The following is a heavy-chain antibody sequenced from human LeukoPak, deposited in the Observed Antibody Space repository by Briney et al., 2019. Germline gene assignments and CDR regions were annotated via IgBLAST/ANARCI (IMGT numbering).Heavy chain of an antibody. D-gene: IGHD4-17*01. CDR2: IYYSGST. CDR3: ARATVTAEYFDY. V-gene: IGHV4-59*01. J-gene: IGHJ4*02. Sequence: KSSETLSLTCTVSGGSISSYYWSWLRQPPGKGLEWIGYIYYSGSTNYNPSLKSRVTISVDTSKNQFSLKLSSVTAADTAVYYCARATVTAEYFDYWGQGTLVTVSS. CDR1: GGSISSYY.